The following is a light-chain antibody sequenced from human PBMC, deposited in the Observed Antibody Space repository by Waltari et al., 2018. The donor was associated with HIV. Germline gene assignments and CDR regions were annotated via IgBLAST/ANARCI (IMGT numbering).Light chain of an antibody. J-gene: IGLJ3*02. CDR2: STN. Sequence: QTVVTQEPSFSVSPGGTVTLTCGLSSDSVSTTYYPSWYQQTPGQAPRTLIYSTNTRSSGVPDRFSGSILGNKAALTSTGAQADDESDYYCVLYMGSGLRVFGGGTKLTVL. CDR1: SDSVSTTYY. CDR3: VLYMGSGLRV. V-gene: IGLV8-61*01.